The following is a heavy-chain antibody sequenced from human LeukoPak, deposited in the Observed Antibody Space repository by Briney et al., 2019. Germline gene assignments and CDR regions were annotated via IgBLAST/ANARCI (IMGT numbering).Heavy chain of an antibody. V-gene: IGHV4-39*01. CDR1: GGSISSSSYY. J-gene: IGHJ4*02. D-gene: IGHD1-26*01. Sequence: PSETLSLTCTVSGGSISSSSYYWGWIRQPPGKGLEWIGSIYYSGSTYYNPSLKSRVTISVDTSKHQFSLKLSSMTAADAAVYYCASSVGSTDYWGQGTLVTVSS. CDR2: IYYSGST. CDR3: ASSVGSTDY.